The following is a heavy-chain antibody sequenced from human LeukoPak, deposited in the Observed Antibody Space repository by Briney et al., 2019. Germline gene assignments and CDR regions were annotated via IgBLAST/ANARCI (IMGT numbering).Heavy chain of an antibody. V-gene: IGHV4-61*02. J-gene: IGHJ6*03. CDR3: ARDRGYCSSTSCYLGYYMDV. Sequence: PSETLSLTCSISGYSISSGYYWSWIRQPAGKGLEWIGRIYTSGSTNYNPSLKSRVTISVDTSKNQFSLKLSSVTAADTAVYYCARDRGYCSSTSCYLGYYMDVWGKGTTVTISS. CDR1: GYSISSGYY. D-gene: IGHD2-2*01. CDR2: IYTSGST.